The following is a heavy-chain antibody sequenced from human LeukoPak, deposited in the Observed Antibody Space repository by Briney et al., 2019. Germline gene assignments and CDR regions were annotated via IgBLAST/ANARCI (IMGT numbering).Heavy chain of an antibody. Sequence: GGSLRLSCAASGFTFSSYAMSWVRQAPGKGLEWVANIRQDGSEKYYVDSVKGRFTISRDNAKNSLFLQMNSLRVDDTAVYYCARDPDYWGQGILVTVSS. CDR1: GFTFSSYA. J-gene: IGHJ4*02. CDR2: IRQDGSEK. V-gene: IGHV3-7*01. CDR3: ARDPDY.